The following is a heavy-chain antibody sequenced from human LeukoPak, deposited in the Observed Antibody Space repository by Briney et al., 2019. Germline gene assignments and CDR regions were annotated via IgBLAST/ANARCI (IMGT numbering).Heavy chain of an antibody. Sequence: SETLSLTCTVSGDSISSTNYYWGWIRQPPGKGLEWIGNIYYSGSTYYNPSLKSRVTISVDTSKNQFSLKLSSVTAADTAVYYCARHVAMVRGEDYWGQGTLVTVSS. J-gene: IGHJ4*02. V-gene: IGHV4-39*01. CDR3: ARHVAMVRGEDY. D-gene: IGHD5-18*01. CDR2: IYYSGST. CDR1: GDSISSTNYY.